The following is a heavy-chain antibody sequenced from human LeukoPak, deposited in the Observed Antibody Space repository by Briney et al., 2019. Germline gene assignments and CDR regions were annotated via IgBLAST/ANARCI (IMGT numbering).Heavy chain of an antibody. CDR3: ARFPFGEFPRRLNYFDY. D-gene: IGHD3-10*01. CDR2: INSDSDGSST. CDR1: GFTLSSYW. V-gene: IGHV3-74*01. Sequence: GGSLRLSCEASGFTLSSYWMHWVRQAPGKGLVWVSRINSDSDGSSTSYADSVKGRFTISRDNAKNTLYLQMNSLRAEDTAVYYCARFPFGEFPRRLNYFDYWGQGTLVTVSS. J-gene: IGHJ4*02.